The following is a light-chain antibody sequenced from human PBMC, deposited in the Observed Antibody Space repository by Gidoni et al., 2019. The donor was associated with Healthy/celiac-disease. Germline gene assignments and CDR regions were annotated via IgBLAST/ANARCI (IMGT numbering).Light chain of an antibody. CDR3: QQYYSYPLT. CDR1: QGISSY. CDR2: AAS. Sequence: AIRMTQSPSSFSASTGDRVTITCRASQGISSYLAWYQQKPGNAPKLLIYAASTLQSGVPSRFSGSGSGTDFTLTISCLQSEDFANYYCQQYYSYPLTFGGGTKVEIK. V-gene: IGKV1-8*01. J-gene: IGKJ4*01.